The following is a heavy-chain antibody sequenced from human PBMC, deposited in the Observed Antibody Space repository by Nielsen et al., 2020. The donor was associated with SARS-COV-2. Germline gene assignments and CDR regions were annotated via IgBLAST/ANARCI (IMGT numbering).Heavy chain of an antibody. V-gene: IGHV3-23*01. CDR3: VNYYDSH. D-gene: IGHD3-22*01. CDR1: GFTFSTFA. CDR2: ISSSGGHT. Sequence: GESLKISCAASGFTFSTFAMNWVRQAPGKGLEWVSSISSSGGHTYYADSVKGRFTISRDNSKNTLYLRMNSLRAEDTAVYYCVNYYDSHWGQGTLVTVSS. J-gene: IGHJ4*02.